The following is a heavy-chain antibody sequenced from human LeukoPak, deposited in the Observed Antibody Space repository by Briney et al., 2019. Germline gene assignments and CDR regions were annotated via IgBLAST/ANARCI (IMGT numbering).Heavy chain of an antibody. CDR3: ARDIVAGTVNWFDP. J-gene: IGHJ5*02. Sequence: ASVKVSCKASGSTFTGYCMHWVRQAPGQGLEWMGWINPNNGGTRYAQKFQGRVTMTRDTSITTAYMELSRLRSDDTAVYYCARDIVAGTVNWFDPLGQGTLVTVSS. CDR1: GSTFTGYC. D-gene: IGHD2-15*01. CDR2: INPNNGGT. V-gene: IGHV1-2*02.